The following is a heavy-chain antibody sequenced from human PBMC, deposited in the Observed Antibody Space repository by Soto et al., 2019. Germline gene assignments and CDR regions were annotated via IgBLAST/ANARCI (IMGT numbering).Heavy chain of an antibody. J-gene: IGHJ4*02. CDR1: GYTFTNYY. CDR3: ARGDFYSESDIYY. D-gene: IGHD3-3*01. Sequence: ASVKVSCKASGYTFTNYYMHWVRQAPGQGLEWMGVINPSGGSATYTPMFQGRVTMTSDTSASTVYMELSSLSSEDTAVYYCARGDFYSESDIYYWGQGTMVTVSS. CDR2: INPSGGSA. V-gene: IGHV1-46*01.